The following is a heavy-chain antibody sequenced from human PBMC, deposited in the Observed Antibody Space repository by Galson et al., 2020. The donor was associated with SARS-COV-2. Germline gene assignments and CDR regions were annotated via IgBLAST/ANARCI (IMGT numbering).Heavy chain of an antibody. CDR1: GGSISSSSYY. CDR2: IYYSGST. D-gene: IGHD3-9*01. Sequence: ETSETLSLTCTVSGGSISSSSYYWGWIRQPPGKGLEWIGSIYYSGSTYYNPSLKSRVTISVDTSKNQFSLKLSSVTAADTAVYYCARTDDILTGYYSYGMDVWGQVTTVTISS. J-gene: IGHJ6*02. CDR3: ARTDDILTGYYSYGMDV. V-gene: IGHV4-39*01.